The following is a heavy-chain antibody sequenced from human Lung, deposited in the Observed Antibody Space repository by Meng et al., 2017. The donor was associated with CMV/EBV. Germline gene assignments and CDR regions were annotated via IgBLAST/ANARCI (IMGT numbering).Heavy chain of an antibody. Sequence: SETXSLTCTVSGGSISSSSYYWGWIRQPPGKGLEWIGSIYYSGSTYYNPSLKSRVTISVDTWKNQFSLKLSSVTGADTAVYYCSRGCVGLGAMDQPDYLGQGXLVTVSS. D-gene: IGHD1-26*01. CDR2: IYYSGST. CDR3: SRGCVGLGAMDQPDY. J-gene: IGHJ4*02. V-gene: IGHV4-39*07. CDR1: GGSISSSSYY.